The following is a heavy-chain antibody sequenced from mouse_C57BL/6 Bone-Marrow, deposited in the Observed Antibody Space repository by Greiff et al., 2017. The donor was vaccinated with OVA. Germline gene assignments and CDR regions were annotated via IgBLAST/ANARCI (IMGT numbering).Heavy chain of an antibody. Sequence: VQLKESVAELVRPGASVKLSCTASGFNIKNTYMHWVKQRPEQGLEWIGRIDPANGNTKYAPKFQGKATITADTSSNTAYLQLSSLTSEDTAIYYCAKTVVATDYFDYWGQGTTLTVSS. CDR3: AKTVVATDYFDY. J-gene: IGHJ2*01. CDR2: IDPANGNT. D-gene: IGHD1-1*01. V-gene: IGHV14-3*01. CDR1: GFNIKNTY.